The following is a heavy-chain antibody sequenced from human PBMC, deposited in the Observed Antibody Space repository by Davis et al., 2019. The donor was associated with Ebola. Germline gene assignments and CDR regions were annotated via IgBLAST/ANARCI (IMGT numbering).Heavy chain of an antibody. Sequence: GESLKISCKASGFTFGSYWMNWVRQAPGEGLEWVANINQHGTVKYHLDSVEGRFTISRDNARNSLYLQMNSLRVEDTALYYCVRDNEYGNETHWYDALDTWGQGTMVTVSS. V-gene: IGHV3-7*03. J-gene: IGHJ3*02. D-gene: IGHD4/OR15-4a*01. CDR3: VRDNEYGNETHWYDALDT. CDR2: INQHGTVK. CDR1: GFTFGSYW.